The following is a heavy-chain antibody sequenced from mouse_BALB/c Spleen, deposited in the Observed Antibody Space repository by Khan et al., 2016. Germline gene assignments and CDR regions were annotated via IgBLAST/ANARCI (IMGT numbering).Heavy chain of an antibody. CDR2: INPDTITI. Sequence: VKLRESGGGLVQPGGSLKLPCAASGFDFSRHWMSWVRQAPGRGLECIGDINPDTITIDYTPPLKDKFIISRDNAKNTLYLQMSKVRSEDTGLNCWTRGNYVPGSLDYWGQGTTLTVSS. D-gene: IGHD2-1*01. V-gene: IGHV4-1*02. CDR3: TRGNYVPGSLDY. CDR1: GFDFSRHW. J-gene: IGHJ2*01.